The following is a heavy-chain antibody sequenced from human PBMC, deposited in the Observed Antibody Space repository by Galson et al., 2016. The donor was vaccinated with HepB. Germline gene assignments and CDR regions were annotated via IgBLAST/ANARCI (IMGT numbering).Heavy chain of an antibody. D-gene: IGHD2-21*02. Sequence: SETLSLTCNVSGGSISSYFWSWIRQSPGKGLEWIGYVYKSGNTNYSPSLKSRVTVSVDTSKNQFSLKLRPVTAADTAVYYCARGVTGTPYFDFWGQGALVTVSS. CDR2: VYKSGNT. CDR3: ARGVTGTPYFDF. J-gene: IGHJ4*02. CDR1: GGSISSYF. V-gene: IGHV4-59*01.